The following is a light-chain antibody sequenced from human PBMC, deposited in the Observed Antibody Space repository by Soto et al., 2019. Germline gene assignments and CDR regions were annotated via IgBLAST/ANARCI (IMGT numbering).Light chain of an antibody. CDR3: SSYTNKDTLL. CDR1: SSDVGGYDH. CDR2: DVT. J-gene: IGLJ3*02. V-gene: IGLV2-14*03. Sequence: QSALTQPASVSGSPGQTITISSTGTSSDVGGYDHVSWYQQHPGKAPKLIIYDVTVRPSGISRRFSGSKSDNTASLAVSGLQPEYEADYYCSSYTNKDTLLFGGGTKLTVL.